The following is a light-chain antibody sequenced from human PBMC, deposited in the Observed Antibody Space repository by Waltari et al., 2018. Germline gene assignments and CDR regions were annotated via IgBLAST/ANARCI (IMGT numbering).Light chain of an antibody. CDR3: MFWPSNVWV. J-gene: IGLJ3*02. V-gene: IGLV5-37*01. CDR1: SDFNVGDFI. CDR2: YNSDSEK. Sequence: RLTCTLPSDFNVGDFIIYWYQQRPGSPPRFLLYYNSDSEKAQGSGVPSRFSGSKDASANAGILLISGLQSEDEADYYCMFWPSNVWVFGGGTKLTVL.